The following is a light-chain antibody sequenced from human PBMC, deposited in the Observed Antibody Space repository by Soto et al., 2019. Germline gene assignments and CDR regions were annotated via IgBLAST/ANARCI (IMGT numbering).Light chain of an antibody. CDR2: RNN. Sequence: QSVRTQPPSASGTPGQRVTISCSGSSSNIGSNYVYWYQQLPGTAPKLLIYRNNQRPSGVPDRFSGSKSGTSASLAISGLRSEDEADYYCAAWDDSLSGPVVFGGGTQLTVL. V-gene: IGLV1-47*01. CDR1: SSNIGSNY. J-gene: IGLJ2*01. CDR3: AAWDDSLSGPVV.